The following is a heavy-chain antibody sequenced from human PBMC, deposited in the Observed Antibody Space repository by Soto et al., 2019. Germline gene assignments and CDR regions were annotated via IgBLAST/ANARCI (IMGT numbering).Heavy chain of an antibody. CDR3: ARDQKELLWFGELLNQQYYYYGMDV. Sequence: PGGSLRLSCAASGFTFSSYSMNWVRQAPGKGLEWVSSISSSSSYIYYADSVKGRFTISRDNAKNSLYLQMNSLRAEDTAVYYCARDQKELLWFGELLNQQYYYYGMDVWGQGTTVIVSS. CDR1: GFTFSSYS. V-gene: IGHV3-21*01. J-gene: IGHJ6*02. D-gene: IGHD3-10*01. CDR2: ISSSSSYI.